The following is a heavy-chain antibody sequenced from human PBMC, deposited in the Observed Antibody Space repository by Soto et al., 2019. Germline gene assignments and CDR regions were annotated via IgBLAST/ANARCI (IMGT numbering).Heavy chain of an antibody. CDR3: ASSPQGEMATMAIDY. CDR1: GFTFSSYG. V-gene: IGHV3-33*01. D-gene: IGHD5-12*01. J-gene: IGHJ4*02. CDR2: IWYDGSNK. Sequence: GGSLRLSCAASGFTFSSYGMHWVRQAPGKGLEWVAVIWYDGSNKYYADSVKGRFTISRDNSKNTLYLQMNSLRAEDTAVYYCASSPQGEMATMAIDYWGQGTLVTVSS.